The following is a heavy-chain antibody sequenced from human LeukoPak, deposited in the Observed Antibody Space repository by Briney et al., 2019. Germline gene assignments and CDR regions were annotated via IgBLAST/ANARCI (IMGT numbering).Heavy chain of an antibody. J-gene: IGHJ4*02. V-gene: IGHV4-59*01. D-gene: IGHD3-16*01. CDR3: ARSYDYVELDY. CDR2: MYDSGST. CDR1: GGSISSYY. Sequence: SETLSLTCTVSGGSISSYYWSWIRQPPGKGLEWIGYMYDSGSTNYNPSLKSRLSISVDTSKNQLSLKLSSVTAADTAVYYCARSYDYVELDYWGQGTLVTVSS.